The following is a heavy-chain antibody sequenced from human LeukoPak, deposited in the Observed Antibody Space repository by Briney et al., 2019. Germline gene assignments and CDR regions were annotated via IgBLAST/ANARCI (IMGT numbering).Heavy chain of an antibody. Sequence: GGSLRLSCAASGFTFSSYGMHWVRQAPGKGLEWVAFIRFDGSNKYYADSVKGRFTISRDNAKNTLYLQMNSLRAEDTAVYYCARGGGYSYGSFDYWGQGTLVTVSS. V-gene: IGHV3-30*02. CDR1: GFTFSSYG. D-gene: IGHD5-18*01. CDR2: IRFDGSNK. CDR3: ARGGGYSYGSFDY. J-gene: IGHJ4*02.